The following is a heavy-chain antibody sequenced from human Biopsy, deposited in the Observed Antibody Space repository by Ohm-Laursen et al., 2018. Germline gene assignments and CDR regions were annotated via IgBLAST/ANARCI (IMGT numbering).Heavy chain of an antibody. J-gene: IGHJ4*02. Sequence: SLRLSCSAPGFSFDNYAMNWVRQAPGKGLEWVSTISGSGGSTYYADSVKGRFTISRDASKNTLYLLMNSLRAEDTAMYYCAKGGYCTTTSCHMDVDYWGQGTLVTVSS. CDR1: GFSFDNYA. CDR2: ISGSGGST. D-gene: IGHD2-2*02. V-gene: IGHV3-23*01. CDR3: AKGGYCTTTSCHMDVDY.